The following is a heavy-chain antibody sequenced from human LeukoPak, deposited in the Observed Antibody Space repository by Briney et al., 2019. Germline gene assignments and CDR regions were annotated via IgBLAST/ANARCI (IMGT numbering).Heavy chain of an antibody. V-gene: IGHV4-61*02. D-gene: IGHD4-17*01. Sequence: SETLSLTCSVSGGSIRSGAFYWTWIRQPAGKGLEWIGRIYTSGSTNYSPSLNSRVTISLDTSKNQFSLKLSSVTAADTAVCYCARDSAVTYFDYWGQGTLVTVSS. CDR1: GGSIRSGAFY. CDR2: IYTSGST. J-gene: IGHJ4*02. CDR3: ARDSAVTYFDY.